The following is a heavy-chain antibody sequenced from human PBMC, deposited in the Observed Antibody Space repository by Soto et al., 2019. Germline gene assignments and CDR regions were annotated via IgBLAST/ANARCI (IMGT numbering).Heavy chain of an antibody. D-gene: IGHD3-9*01. Sequence: PGGSLRLSCAASGFVFRDSAIHWVRQASGKGLEWVARIRSKGNSYATAYAESVKGRFTISRDDSKNTAYLQLNSLKTEDTAVYYCTRIFSDALDIWGQGTMVTVSS. CDR2: IRSKGNSYAT. V-gene: IGHV3-73*01. CDR1: GFVFRDSA. J-gene: IGHJ3*02. CDR3: TRIFSDALDI.